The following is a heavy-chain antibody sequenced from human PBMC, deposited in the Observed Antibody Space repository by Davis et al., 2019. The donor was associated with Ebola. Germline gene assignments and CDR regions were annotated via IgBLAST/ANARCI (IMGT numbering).Heavy chain of an antibody. CDR2: INAGNGNT. J-gene: IGHJ4*02. Sequence: AASVKVSCKAPGYTFTSYAMHWVRQAPGQRLEWMGWINAGNGNTKYSQKFQGRVTITRDTSASTAYMELSSLRSEDTAVYYCARGIAARQFDYWGQGTLVTVSS. D-gene: IGHD6-6*01. CDR1: GYTFTSYA. V-gene: IGHV1-3*01. CDR3: ARGIAARQFDY.